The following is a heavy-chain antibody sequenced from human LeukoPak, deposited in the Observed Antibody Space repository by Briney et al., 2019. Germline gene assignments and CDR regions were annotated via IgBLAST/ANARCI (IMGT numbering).Heavy chain of an antibody. CDR2: IYYSGST. CDR3: ASGYYDSSGYYSLFDY. Sequence: SETLSLTCTVSGGSINGSSYYWGWIRQPPGKGLEWIGSIYYSGSTYYNPSLKSRVTISVDTSKNQFSLKLSSVTAADTAVYYCASGYYDSSGYYSLFDYWGQGTLVTVSS. CDR1: GGSINGSSYY. D-gene: IGHD3-22*01. J-gene: IGHJ4*02. V-gene: IGHV4-39*01.